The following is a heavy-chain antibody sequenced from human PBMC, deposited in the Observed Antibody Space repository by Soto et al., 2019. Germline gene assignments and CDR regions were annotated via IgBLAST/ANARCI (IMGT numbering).Heavy chain of an antibody. V-gene: IGHV1-18*01. CDR3: ARRLYGDYDY. CDR2: ISTYNGNT. J-gene: IGHJ4*02. CDR1: GYSFTTSG. D-gene: IGHD4-17*01. Sequence: QAQLVQSGAEVKEPGASVKVSCKASGYSFTTSGITWVRQAPGQGLEWMGWISTYNGNTNYAQKLQDRVTLTTDTSTSTASMELRSLRSVDTAVYYCARRLYGDYDYWGQGTLVTVSS.